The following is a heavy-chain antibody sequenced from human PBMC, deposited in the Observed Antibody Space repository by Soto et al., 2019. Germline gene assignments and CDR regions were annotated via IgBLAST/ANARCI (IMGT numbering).Heavy chain of an antibody. J-gene: IGHJ6*03. Sequence: GGALRLSWAAAGFIFSSYARSWGREAPGKGLGWGSASSGSGGSTYDADSVRGRFTISGDNPKHTLYLQMNSLRAEDTSLYYCAKDLDPDIVVVPAAQESHYMDVWGKGTTVPVPS. V-gene: IGHV3-23*01. CDR3: AKDLDPDIVVVPAAQESHYMDV. CDR1: GFIFSSYA. D-gene: IGHD2-2*01. CDR2: SSGSGGST.